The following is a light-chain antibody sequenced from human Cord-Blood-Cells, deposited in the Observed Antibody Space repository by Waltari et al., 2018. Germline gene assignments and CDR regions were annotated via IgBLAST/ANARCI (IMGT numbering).Light chain of an antibody. CDR1: SGSIASNY. CDR3: QSYDSSNQV. Sequence: NFMLTQPHSVSESPGKTVTISCTRSSGSIASNYVQWYQQRPCSFPTTVIYEDNQRPSGVPDRFSGSIDSSSNSASLTISGLKTEDEADYYCQSYDSSNQVFGGGTKLTVL. CDR2: EDN. J-gene: IGLJ3*02. V-gene: IGLV6-57*01.